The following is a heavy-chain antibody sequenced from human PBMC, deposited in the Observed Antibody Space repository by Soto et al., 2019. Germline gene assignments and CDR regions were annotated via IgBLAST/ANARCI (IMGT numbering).Heavy chain of an antibody. V-gene: IGHV4-59*01. CDR1: GGSISSYY. CDR3: ARDGGTYGMDA. D-gene: IGHD3-16*01. Sequence: QVQLQESGPGLVKPSETLSLTCTVSGGSISSYYWNWIRQPPGKGLEWIGYIYYSGSTNYNPSLKSRVTIPVDTSKNHFSLKLSSVTAADTAVYYCARDGGTYGMDAGGQGTTVPFS. J-gene: IGHJ6*02. CDR2: IYYSGST.